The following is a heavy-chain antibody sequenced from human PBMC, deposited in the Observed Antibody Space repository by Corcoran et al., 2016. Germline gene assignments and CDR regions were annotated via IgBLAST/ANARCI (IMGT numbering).Heavy chain of an antibody. J-gene: IGHJ5*02. V-gene: IGHV4-39*07. Sequence: QLQLQESGPGLVKPSETLSLTCTVSGGSISSSSYYWGWIRQPPGKGLEWIGSIYYSGSTYYNPSLKSRVTISVDTSKNQFSLKLSSVTAADTAVDYCARDCPITKRGYSYGSRRLGGWFDPWGQGTLVTVSS. D-gene: IGHD5-18*01. CDR2: IYYSGST. CDR3: ARDCPITKRGYSYGSRRLGGWFDP. CDR1: GGSISSSSYY.